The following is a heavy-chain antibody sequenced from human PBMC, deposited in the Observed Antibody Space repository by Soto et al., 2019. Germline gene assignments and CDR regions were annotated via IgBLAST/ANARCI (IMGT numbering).Heavy chain of an antibody. CDR2: IYYSGST. CDR1: GGSISSSSYY. D-gene: IGHD3-9*01. Sequence: PSETLSLTCTVSGGSISSSSYYWGWIRQPPGKGLEWIGSIYYSGSTYYNPSLKSRVTISVDTSKNQFSLKLSPVTAADTAVYYCARVHTHYDILTGTTYYFEYWGQGTLVTVSS. CDR3: ARVHTHYDILTGTTYYFEY. V-gene: IGHV4-39*07. J-gene: IGHJ4*02.